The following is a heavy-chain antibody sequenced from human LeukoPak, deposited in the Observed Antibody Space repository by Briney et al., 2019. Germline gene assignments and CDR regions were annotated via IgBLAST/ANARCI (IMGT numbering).Heavy chain of an antibody. CDR3: TRSGGYGSGTYY. J-gene: IGHJ4*02. CDR1: GSSIDNYY. V-gene: IGHV4-4*09. D-gene: IGHD3-10*01. CDR2: IYINGRT. Sequence: SETLSLTCSVSGSSIDNYYWSWIRQPPGKGLEWIGYIYINGRTNYSPSLRSRVTISVDTSKNQFSLNLTSVTAADTAVYYCTRSGGYGSGTYYWGQGTLVTVSS.